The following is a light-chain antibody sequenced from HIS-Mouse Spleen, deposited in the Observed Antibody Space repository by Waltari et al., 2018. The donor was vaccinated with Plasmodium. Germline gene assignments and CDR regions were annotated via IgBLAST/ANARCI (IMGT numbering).Light chain of an antibody. CDR3: MIWPSNASGV. Sequence: QPVLTQPPSSSASPGESARLTCTSPSDINVGSYNIYWYQQTPGSPPRYLLYYYSDSDKGQGSGVPSRFSGSKDASANTGILLISGLQSEDEADYYCMIWPSNASGVFGGGTKLTVL. CDR2: YYSDSDK. J-gene: IGLJ3*02. V-gene: IGLV5-37*01. CDR1: SDINVGSYN.